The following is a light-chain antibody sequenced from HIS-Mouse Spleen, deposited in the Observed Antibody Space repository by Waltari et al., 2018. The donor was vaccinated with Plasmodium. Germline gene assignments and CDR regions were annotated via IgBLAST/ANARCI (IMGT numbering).Light chain of an antibody. V-gene: IGKV1-39*01. CDR3: QQSHT. J-gene: IGKJ2*01. CDR1: QSISSY. Sequence: DIQMTQSPSSLSASVGDRVTITCRASQSISSYLNWYQQKPGKAPKLLIYAASSLQSGVPSRFSGSGSGTDFTLTISSLQPEDFATYYCQQSHTFGQGTKREIK. CDR2: AAS.